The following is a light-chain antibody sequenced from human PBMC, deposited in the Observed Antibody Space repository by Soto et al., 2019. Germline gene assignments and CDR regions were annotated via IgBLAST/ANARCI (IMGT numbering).Light chain of an antibody. Sequence: QSALTQPASVSGSPGQSITISCTGTSSDVGAYNYVSWYQQHPGEAPKLLIYEVSDRPSGVSTRFSGSKSGNTASLTISGLLADDEADYCCNSYTPSGTLVFGTGTKLTVL. V-gene: IGLV2-14*01. CDR3: NSYTPSGTLV. J-gene: IGLJ1*01. CDR2: EVS. CDR1: SSDVGAYNY.